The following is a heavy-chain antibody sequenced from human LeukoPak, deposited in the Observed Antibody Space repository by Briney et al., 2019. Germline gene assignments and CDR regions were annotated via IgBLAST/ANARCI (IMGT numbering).Heavy chain of an antibody. CDR3: ARHLWDCSGGSCNYFDY. V-gene: IGHV4-39*01. J-gene: IGHJ4*02. D-gene: IGHD2-15*01. CDR2: IYYSGST. Sequence: SETLSLTCTVSGGSISSSSYYWGWIRQPPGKGLEWIGSIYYSGSTYYNPSLKSRVTISVDTSKNQFSLKLSSVTAADTAVYYCARHLWDCSGGSCNYFDYWGQGTLVTVSS. CDR1: GGSISSSSYY.